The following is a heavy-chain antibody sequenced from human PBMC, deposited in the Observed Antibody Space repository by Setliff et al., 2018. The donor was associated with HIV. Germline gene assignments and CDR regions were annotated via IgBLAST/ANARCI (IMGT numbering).Heavy chain of an antibody. Sequence: SVKVSCKASGYTFTSYDITWVRQAPGQGLEWMGGIIPSLGTANYAQRFQGRVTFTADASTSTVYMELSSLRSEDTGMYYCARDAGYSGSAWNYWGQGTLVTAPQ. D-gene: IGHD5-12*01. CDR2: IIPSLGTA. V-gene: IGHV1-69*13. CDR1: GYTFTSYD. CDR3: ARDAGYSGSAWNY. J-gene: IGHJ4*02.